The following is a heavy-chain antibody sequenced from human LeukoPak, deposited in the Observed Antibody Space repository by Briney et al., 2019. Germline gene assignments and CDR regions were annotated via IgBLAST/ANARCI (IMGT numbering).Heavy chain of an antibody. CDR1: GYTFTSYG. Sequence: GASVKVSCKASGYTFTSYGISWVRQAPGQGLEWMGWISAYNGNTNYAQKLQGRVTMTTDTSTSTAYMELRRLRSDDTAVYYCARDPWVPAAKKFDYWGQGTLVTVSS. J-gene: IGHJ4*02. CDR2: ISAYNGNT. V-gene: IGHV1-18*01. D-gene: IGHD2-2*01. CDR3: ARDPWVPAAKKFDY.